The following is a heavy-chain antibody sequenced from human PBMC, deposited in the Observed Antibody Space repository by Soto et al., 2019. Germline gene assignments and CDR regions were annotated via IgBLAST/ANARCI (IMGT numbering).Heavy chain of an antibody. CDR1: GYAFTTYG. J-gene: IGHJ4*02. CDR2: ISAHNGNT. Sequence: QVHLVQSGAEVKKPGASVKVSCQASGYAFTTYGITWVRQAPGQGLEWMGWISAHNGNTNYAQKLQGRVTVTRDTSTSTAYMELRSLRSDGTAMYYCARGRYGDYWGQGALVTVSS. D-gene: IGHD1-1*01. V-gene: IGHV1-18*01. CDR3: ARGRYGDY.